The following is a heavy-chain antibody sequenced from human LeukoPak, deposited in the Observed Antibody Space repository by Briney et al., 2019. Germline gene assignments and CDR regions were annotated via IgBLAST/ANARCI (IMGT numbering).Heavy chain of an antibody. CDR3: AKRFGWTADSYYSYGMDV. CDR2: ISYDGSNN. Sequence: GGSLRLSCAASGFSLSIYGVDWVRQAPGRGLEWVAVISYDGSNNTYADSVKGRFTISRDNSKNTLYLQMNSLRAEDTAVYYCAKRFGWTADSYYSYGMDVWGQGTTVTVSS. D-gene: IGHD3-16*01. CDR1: GFSLSIYG. V-gene: IGHV3-30*18. J-gene: IGHJ6*02.